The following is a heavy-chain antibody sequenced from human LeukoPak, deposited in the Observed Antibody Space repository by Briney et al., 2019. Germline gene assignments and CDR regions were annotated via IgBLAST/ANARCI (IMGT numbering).Heavy chain of an antibody. V-gene: IGHV4-34*01. Sequence: PSETLSLTCAVYGGSFSGYYGSWIRQPPGKGLEWIGEINHSGRTNNNPSLKSRVTISVDTSKNQFSLKLSSVTAADTAVYYCAREVEPGGIVVVPAAIRRGGWFDPWGQGTLVTVSS. CDR2: INHSGRT. CDR3: AREVEPGGIVVVPAAIRRGGWFDP. D-gene: IGHD2-2*02. J-gene: IGHJ5*02. CDR1: GGSFSGYY.